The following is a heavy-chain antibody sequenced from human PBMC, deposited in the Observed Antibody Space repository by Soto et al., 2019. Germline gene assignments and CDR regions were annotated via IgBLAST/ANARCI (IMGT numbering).Heavy chain of an antibody. Sequence: SETLSLTCTVSGGSISSGGYYWSWIRQHPGKGLEWIGYIYYSGSTYYNPSLKSRVTISVDTSRNQFSLKLSSVTAADTAVYYCARARRGYYCYGMDVWGQGTTVTVSS. CDR2: IYYSGST. J-gene: IGHJ6*02. CDR1: GGSISSGGYY. CDR3: ARARRGYYCYGMDV. V-gene: IGHV4-31*03.